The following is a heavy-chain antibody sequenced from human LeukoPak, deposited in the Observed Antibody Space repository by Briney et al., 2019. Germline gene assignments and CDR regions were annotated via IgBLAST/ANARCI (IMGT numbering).Heavy chain of an antibody. CDR1: GFTFDSYA. D-gene: IGHD2-15*01. CDR2: VSRFGGTT. Sequence: GGSLRLSCAASGFTFDSYAMSWVRQAPGKGLEWVSAVSRFGGTTYYADSAKGRFTISRDNSNNTVYLQMNSLRVGDTALYYCVKHVRGRWSNNRFDPWGQGTLVTVS. J-gene: IGHJ5*02. V-gene: IGHV3-23*01. CDR3: VKHVRGRWSNNRFDP.